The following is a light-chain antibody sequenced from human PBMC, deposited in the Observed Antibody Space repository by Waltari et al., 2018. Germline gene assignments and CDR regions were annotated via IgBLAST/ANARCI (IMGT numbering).Light chain of an antibody. CDR1: QTVDTY. V-gene: IGKV3-11*01. Sequence: EIVLTQSPATLSLSPGERATLSCRASQTVDTYLAWYQQRPGQAPRLLTYDTSNRATGIPDRFSGSGSETDFTLTISSLEPEDFAVYYCQQRRRWPLTFGEGSKVEI. CDR2: DTS. J-gene: IGKJ4*01. CDR3: QQRRRWPLT.